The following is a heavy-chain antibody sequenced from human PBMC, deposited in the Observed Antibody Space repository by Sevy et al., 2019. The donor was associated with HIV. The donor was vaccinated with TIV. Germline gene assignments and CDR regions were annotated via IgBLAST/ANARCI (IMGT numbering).Heavy chain of an antibody. Sequence: GGSLRLSCAASGFTFNSYGMHWVRQAPGKGVEWVAVIWYDGKNKEYADSVKGRFTVSRDNSKNTLYLQMNSLRAEDTAVYYCARDHCTDGACFRSGYFDYWGQGTLVTVSS. CDR1: GFTFNSYG. D-gene: IGHD2-8*01. CDR2: IWYDGKNK. V-gene: IGHV3-33*01. J-gene: IGHJ4*02. CDR3: ARDHCTDGACFRSGYFDY.